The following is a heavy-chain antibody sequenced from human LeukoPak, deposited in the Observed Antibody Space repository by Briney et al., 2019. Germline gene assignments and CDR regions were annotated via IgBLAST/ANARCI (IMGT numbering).Heavy chain of an antibody. D-gene: IGHD3-10*01. J-gene: IGHJ3*02. CDR2: MYTSGNT. Sequence: SETLSLTCTVSGGSISNYYWTWIRQPAGKGLEWIGRMYTSGNTLYNPSLKTRVTMSIDTPKNQFSLKLTSVTAADTAVYYCARRELAYGSGKGTFDIWGQGTMVTVSS. V-gene: IGHV4-4*07. CDR3: ARRELAYGSGKGTFDI. CDR1: GGSISNYY.